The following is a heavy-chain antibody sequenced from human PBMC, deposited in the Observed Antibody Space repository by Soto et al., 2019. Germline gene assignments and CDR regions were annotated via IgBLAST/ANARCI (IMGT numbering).Heavy chain of an antibody. J-gene: IGHJ1*01. CDR2: IRSKVYGGTT. CDR1: GIPSGDYT. Sequence: PGRALRLSCTASGIPSGDYTISWLLQAPGKGLEWVGFIRSKVYGGTTEYAASVKGRFTISRDDSKSIAYLQMNSLRTEDTAVYYCTRDYDFWSGYPEYFQHWGQGTLVTVAS. CDR3: TRDYDFWSGYPEYFQH. D-gene: IGHD3-3*01. V-gene: IGHV3-49*03.